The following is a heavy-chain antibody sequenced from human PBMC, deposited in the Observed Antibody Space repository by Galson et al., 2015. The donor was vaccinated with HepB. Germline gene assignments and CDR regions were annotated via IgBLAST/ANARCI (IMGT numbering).Heavy chain of an antibody. CDR2: ISTGGDYT. CDR3: ARLVWGLHGYSYGGPADY. J-gene: IGHJ4*02. D-gene: IGHD3-16*01. CDR1: GSLFSDYY. Sequence: SLRLSCAASGSLFSDYYVSWIRQAPGKGLEWVSFISTGGDYTNYADSVKGRFTISRDNARNSLYLQLNTLRAEDTAVYYCARLVWGLHGYSYGGPADYWGQGALVTVSS. V-gene: IGHV3-11*06.